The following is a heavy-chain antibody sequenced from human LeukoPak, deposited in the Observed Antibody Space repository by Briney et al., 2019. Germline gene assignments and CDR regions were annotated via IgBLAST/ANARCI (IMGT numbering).Heavy chain of an antibody. J-gene: IGHJ4*02. CDR2: ISDSGAST. CDR3: AKGRGLVSPDDH. D-gene: IGHD3/OR15-3a*01. V-gene: IGHV3-23*01. Sequence: PGGSLRLSCAASGLTFSRYAMTWVRQAPGKGLEWVSAISDSGASTYYADSVKGRFTVSRDNSKSTLYLQLNSLKVGDTAVYYCAKGRGLVSPDDHWGQGTLVTVSS. CDR1: GLTFSRYA.